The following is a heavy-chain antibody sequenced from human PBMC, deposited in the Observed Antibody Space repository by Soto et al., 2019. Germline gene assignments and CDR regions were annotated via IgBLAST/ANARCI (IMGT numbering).Heavy chain of an antibody. V-gene: IGHV4-30-2*01. J-gene: IGHJ4*02. CDR2: IYHSGST. CDR1: GGSISSGGSF. CDR3: AGGIAARPFGY. D-gene: IGHD6-6*01. Sequence: SETLSLSCAVSGGSISSGGSFWSWIRQPPGKGLEWIGYIYHSGSTYYNPSLKSRVTISVDRSKNQFSLKLSSVTAADTAVYYCAGGIAARPFGYWGQGTLVTVS.